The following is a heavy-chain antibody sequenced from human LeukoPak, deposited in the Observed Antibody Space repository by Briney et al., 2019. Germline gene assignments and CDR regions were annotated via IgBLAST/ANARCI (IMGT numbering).Heavy chain of an antibody. J-gene: IGHJ4*02. V-gene: IGHV3-30*02. Sequence: GGSLRLSCAASGFTFSSYGMHWVRQAPGKGLEWVAFIRFDESNKYYADSVKGRFTISRDNSKNTLYLQMNSLRAEDTAVYYCAKEEKNFWSGPYYFDYWGQGTLVTVSS. CDR3: AKEEKNFWSGPYYFDY. CDR2: IRFDESNK. CDR1: GFTFSSYG. D-gene: IGHD3-3*01.